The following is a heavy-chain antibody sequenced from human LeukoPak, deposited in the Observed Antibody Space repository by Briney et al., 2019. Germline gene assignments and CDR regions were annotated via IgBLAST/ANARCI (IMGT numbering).Heavy chain of an antibody. CDR2: ISAYNGNT. V-gene: IGHV1-18*01. CDR3: ARDRESQEFRGLGGYDAFDI. CDR1: GYTFTSYG. D-gene: IGHD5-12*01. J-gene: IGHJ3*02. Sequence: ASVKVSCKASGYTFTSYGISWVRRAPGQGLEWMGWISAYNGNTNYAQKLQGRVTMTTDTSTSTAYMELRSLRSDDTAVYYCARDRESQEFRGLGGYDAFDIWGRGTMVTVSS.